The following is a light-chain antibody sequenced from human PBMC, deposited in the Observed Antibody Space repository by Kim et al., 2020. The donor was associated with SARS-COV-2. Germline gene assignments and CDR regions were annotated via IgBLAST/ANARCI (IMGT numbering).Light chain of an antibody. V-gene: IGLV8-61*01. CDR3: LLYLRDSGVRL. Sequence: GTVTLTCGLTSGSVSAKDYPTWYRQTPGQAPFNLIYNTDTRSSGVPNRFSGSILGNKAALTITGAQADDESDDYCLLYLRDSGVRLFGGGTQLTVL. CDR2: NTD. CDR1: SGSVSAKDY. J-gene: IGLJ3*02.